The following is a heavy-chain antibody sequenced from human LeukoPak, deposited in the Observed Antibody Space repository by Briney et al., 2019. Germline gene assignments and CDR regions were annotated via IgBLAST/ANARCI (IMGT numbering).Heavy chain of an antibody. CDR2: INWNGGST. CDR1: GFTFEDYG. CDR3: AKDYGSGSYRGKLIDY. V-gene: IGHV3-20*04. D-gene: IGHD3-10*01. Sequence: PGGSLRLSCAASGFTFEDYGMSWVRQAPGKGLEWVSGINWNGGSTGYAASVKGRFTISRDNSKNTLYLQMNSLRAEDTAVYYCAKDYGSGSYRGKLIDYWGQGTLVTVSS. J-gene: IGHJ4*02.